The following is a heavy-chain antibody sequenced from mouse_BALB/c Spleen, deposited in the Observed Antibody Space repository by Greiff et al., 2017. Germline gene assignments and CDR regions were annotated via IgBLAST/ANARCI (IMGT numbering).Heavy chain of an antibody. D-gene: IGHD1-1*01. CDR1: GYTFTDYN. J-gene: IGHJ3*01. V-gene: IGHV1S29*02. CDR3: ARSYYGSPWFAY. Sequence: EVQRVESGPELVKPGASVKISCKASGYTFTDYNMHWVKQSHGKSLEWIGYIYPYNGGTGYNQKFKSKATLTVDNSSSTAYMELRSLTSEDSAVYYCARSYYGSPWFAYWGQGTLVTVSA. CDR2: IYPYNGGT.